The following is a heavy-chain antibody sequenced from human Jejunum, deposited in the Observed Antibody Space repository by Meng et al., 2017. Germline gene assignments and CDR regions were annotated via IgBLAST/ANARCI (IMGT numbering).Heavy chain of an antibody. Sequence: EVQLLEPGGGLVQPGGSLRLSCAASGFTFSYAMSWVRQAPGKGLEWVSAISGSGDRTYYADSVKGRFTISRDNSKNTLYLQMNSLRAEDTAVYYCAKSRVGATRYFDYWGQGTLVTVSS. J-gene: IGHJ4*02. CDR1: GFTFSYA. CDR2: ISGSGDRT. CDR3: AKSRVGATRYFDY. D-gene: IGHD1-26*01. V-gene: IGHV3-23*01.